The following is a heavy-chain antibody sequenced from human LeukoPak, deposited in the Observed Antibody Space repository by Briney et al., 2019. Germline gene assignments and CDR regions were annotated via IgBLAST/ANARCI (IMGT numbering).Heavy chain of an antibody. Sequence: SETLSLTCTVSVVSFSSSAYYWGWIRQPPGKGLEWIGSISYSGSTYHNPSLKSRVTISVDTSKNRFSLKLISVTAADTAVYYRGTYSGTFYLLLDYWGQGTLVTVSS. CDR2: ISYSGST. D-gene: IGHD1-26*01. CDR3: GTYSGTFYLLLDY. CDR1: VVSFSSSAYY. J-gene: IGHJ4*02. V-gene: IGHV4-39*01.